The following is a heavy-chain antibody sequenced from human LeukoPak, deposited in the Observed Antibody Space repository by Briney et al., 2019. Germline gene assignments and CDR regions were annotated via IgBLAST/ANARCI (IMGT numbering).Heavy chain of an antibody. CDR3: ARDGNYYDSSGYYFDY. J-gene: IGHJ4*02. CDR2: ISSSGNTI. V-gene: IGHV3-11*01. D-gene: IGHD3-22*01. CDR1: GFTFSDYY. Sequence: GGSLRLSCAASGFTFSDYYMSWIRQAPGEGLEWVSYISSSGNTIYYADSVKGRFTISSDNAKSSLYLQMNSLRAEDTAVYYCARDGNYYDSSGYYFDYWGQGTLVTVSS.